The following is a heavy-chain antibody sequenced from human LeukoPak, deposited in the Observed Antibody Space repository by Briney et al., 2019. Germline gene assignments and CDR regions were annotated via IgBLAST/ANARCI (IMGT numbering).Heavy chain of an antibody. CDR1: GYTFTSYS. CDR2: IHAGHGKP. V-gene: IGHV1-3*01. Sequence: WASVKVSCKAFGYTFTSYSMHWVRPAPGQRLEWVGWIHAGHGKPKYSQKFQGRVTITRDTSASTAYMELSSLRSEDTAVYYCARDPWDLGYCSGGSCYPGNNWFDPWGQGTLVTVSS. D-gene: IGHD2-15*01. J-gene: IGHJ5*02. CDR3: ARDPWDLGYCSGGSCYPGNNWFDP.